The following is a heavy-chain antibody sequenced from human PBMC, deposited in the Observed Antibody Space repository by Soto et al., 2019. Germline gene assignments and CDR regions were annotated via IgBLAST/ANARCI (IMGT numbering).Heavy chain of an antibody. CDR2: ISYDGSNK. CDR1: GFTFSSYG. V-gene: IGHV3-30*18. CDR3: AKGLVSSSWYPHPTYDGMDV. D-gene: IGHD6-13*01. Sequence: PGGSLRLSCAASGFTFSSYGMHWVRQAPGKGLEWVAVISYDGSNKYYADSVKGRFTISRDNSKNTLYLQMNSLRAEDTAVYYCAKGLVSSSWYPHPTYDGMDVWGQGTTVTVSS. J-gene: IGHJ6*02.